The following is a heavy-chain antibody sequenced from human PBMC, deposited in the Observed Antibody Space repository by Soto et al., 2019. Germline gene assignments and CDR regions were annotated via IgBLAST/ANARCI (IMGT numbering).Heavy chain of an antibody. V-gene: IGHV1-3*01. J-gene: IGHJ4*02. CDR1: GYTFTDYA. Sequence: ASVKVSCKASGYTFTDYAIHWVRQAPGQGLEWMGWINVGNGNTGYSRKFQGRVTNARDMSASTAYIEVTSLTSEDTAIYYCAREGAHYTPLDHWGQGNLLTVSS. CDR3: AREGAHYTPLDH. CDR2: INVGNGNT. D-gene: IGHD2-15*01.